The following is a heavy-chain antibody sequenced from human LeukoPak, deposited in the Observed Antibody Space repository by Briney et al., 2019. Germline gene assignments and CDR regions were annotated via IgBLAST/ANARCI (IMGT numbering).Heavy chain of an antibody. V-gene: IGHV4-59*01. CDR1: GGSISSYY. J-gene: IGHJ3*02. CDR3: ATRGYSYALDAFDI. Sequence: SETLSLTCTVSGGSISSYYWSWIRQPPGKGLEWIGYIYYSGSTNYNPTLKSRVTISVDTSKNQFSLKLSSVTAADTAVYYCATRGYSYALDAFDIWGQGTMVTVSS. D-gene: IGHD5-18*01. CDR2: IYYSGST.